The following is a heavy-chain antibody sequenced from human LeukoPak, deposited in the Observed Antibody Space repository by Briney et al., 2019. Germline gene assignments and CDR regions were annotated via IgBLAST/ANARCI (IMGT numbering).Heavy chain of an antibody. D-gene: IGHD2-2*01. CDR2: IDWNGGST. J-gene: IGHJ4*02. CDR1: GFTFDDYA. CDR3: ARDDCASTSCSSDY. V-gene: IGHV3-20*04. Sequence: GGSLRLSCAASGFTFDDYAMSWVRQAPRKGLEWVSGIDWNGGSTRYADSVRGRFTISRDNAKNSLFLQMNSLRAEDTAFYYCARDDCASTSCSSDYWGQGALVTVSS.